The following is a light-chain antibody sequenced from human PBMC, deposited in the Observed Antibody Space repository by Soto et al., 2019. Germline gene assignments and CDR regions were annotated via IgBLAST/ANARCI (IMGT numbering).Light chain of an antibody. Sequence: QSVLTQPPSVSEAPGQRVTISRTGSSSNIGAGYEAHWYQQVPGTAPKLLIYENNNRPSRVPDRFSGSKSGTSASLAITGLQAEDEAEYYCQSYDSSLSGYVFGTGTKVTVL. V-gene: IGLV1-40*01. CDR3: QSYDSSLSGYV. J-gene: IGLJ1*01. CDR2: ENN. CDR1: SSNIGAGYE.